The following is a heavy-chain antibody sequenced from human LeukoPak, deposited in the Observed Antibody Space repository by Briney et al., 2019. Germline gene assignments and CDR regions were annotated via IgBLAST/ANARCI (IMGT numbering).Heavy chain of an antibody. CDR2: IKQDGSDE. J-gene: IGHJ4*02. V-gene: IGHV3-7*01. CDR3: ARNKRGDY. CDR1: GFTFSSYS. D-gene: IGHD1/OR15-1a*01. Sequence: GGSLRLSCAASGFTFSSYSMNWVRQAPGKGLEWVANIKQDGSDENYVDSVKGRFTISRDNAKNSLYLQMNSLRAEDTAVYYCARNKRGDYWGQGTLVTVSS.